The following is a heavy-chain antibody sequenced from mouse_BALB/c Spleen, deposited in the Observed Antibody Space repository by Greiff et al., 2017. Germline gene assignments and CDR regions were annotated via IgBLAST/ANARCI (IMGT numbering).Heavy chain of an antibody. V-gene: IGHV7-3*02. CDR3: ARDPTTVVPMDY. CDR2: IRNKANGYTT. J-gene: IGHJ4*01. D-gene: IGHD1-1*01. CDR1: GFTFTDYY. Sequence: DVKLVESGGGLVQPGGSLRLPCATSGFTFTDYYMSWVRQPPGKALEWLGFIRNKANGYTTEYSASVKGRFTISRDNSQSILYLQMNTLRAEDSATYYCARDPTTVVPMDYWGQGTSVTVSS.